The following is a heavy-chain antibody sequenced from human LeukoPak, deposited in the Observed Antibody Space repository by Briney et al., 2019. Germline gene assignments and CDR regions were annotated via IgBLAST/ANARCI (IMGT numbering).Heavy chain of an antibody. Sequence: SQTLSLTCAISGDSVSSNSAAWNWIRQSPSTGLEWLGRTYYRSKWYNDYAVSVKSRITINPDTSKNQFSLQLNSVTPEGTAVYFCTRGGYYGLDVWGQGTTVTVSS. CDR1: GDSVSSNSAA. J-gene: IGHJ6*02. V-gene: IGHV6-1*01. CDR2: TYYRSKWYN. CDR3: TRGGYYGLDV.